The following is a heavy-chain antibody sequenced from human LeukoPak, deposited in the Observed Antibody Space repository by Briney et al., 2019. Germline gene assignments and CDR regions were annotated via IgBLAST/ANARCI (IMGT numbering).Heavy chain of an antibody. CDR3: AVAGVRYYDSSGLHAFDF. V-gene: IGHV4-39*01. CDR1: GGSISSRSHC. Sequence: PSETLSLTCTVSGGSISSRSHCWGWIRQPPGKGLEWIGTMFYSGSTYYNPSLKSRVAISVDTSENQFPLELNSVTAADTAVYYCAVAGVRYYDSSGLHAFDFWGRGTMVTVSS. CDR2: MFYSGST. D-gene: IGHD3-22*01. J-gene: IGHJ3*01.